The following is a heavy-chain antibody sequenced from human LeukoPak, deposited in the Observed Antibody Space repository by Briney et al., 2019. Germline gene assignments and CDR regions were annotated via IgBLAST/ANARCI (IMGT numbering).Heavy chain of an antibody. D-gene: IGHD1-1*01. CDR3: AREGRGTFDY. CDR1: GGSISSYY. V-gene: IGHV4-59*12. J-gene: IGHJ4*02. CDR2: IYYSGST. Sequence: SETLSLTCTVSGGSISSYYWSWIRQPPGKGLEWIGYIYYSGSTNYNPSLKSRVTISVDTSKNQFSLKLSSVTATDTAVYYCAREGRGTFDYWGQGTLVTVSS.